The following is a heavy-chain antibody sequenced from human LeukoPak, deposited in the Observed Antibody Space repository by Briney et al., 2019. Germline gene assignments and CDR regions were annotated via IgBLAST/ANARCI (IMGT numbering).Heavy chain of an antibody. Sequence: HVASVKVSCKASGYTFTGYYMHWVRQAPGQGLEWMGWINPNSGGTNYAQKFQGRVAMTRDTSISTAYMELSRLRSDDTAVYYCAREADYGGDYFDYWGQGTLVTVSS. CDR3: AREADYGGDYFDY. CDR1: GYTFTGYY. CDR2: INPNSGGT. J-gene: IGHJ4*02. V-gene: IGHV1-2*02. D-gene: IGHD4-17*01.